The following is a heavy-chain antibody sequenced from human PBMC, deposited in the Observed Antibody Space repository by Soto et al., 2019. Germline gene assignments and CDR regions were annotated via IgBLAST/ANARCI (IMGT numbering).Heavy chain of an antibody. CDR3: ATDGPSNSGNLYAFDI. Sequence: ASVKVSCKASGYTLTNYGVTWVRQAPGQGLEWLGRVTPYKADTNSAQNLQGRVTMATDTSTNTAYLELRSLRSDDTAVYFCATDGPSNSGNLYAFDIWGQGSMVTVSS. J-gene: IGHJ3*02. CDR1: GYTLTNYG. V-gene: IGHV1-18*04. D-gene: IGHD5-12*01. CDR2: VTPYKADT.